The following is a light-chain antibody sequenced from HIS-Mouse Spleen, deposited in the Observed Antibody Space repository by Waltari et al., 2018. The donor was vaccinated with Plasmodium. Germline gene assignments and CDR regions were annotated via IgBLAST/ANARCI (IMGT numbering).Light chain of an antibody. Sequence: QLVLTQSPSASASLGASVKLTCTLSSGHSSYAIAWHQPQPEKGPRYLMKLKSDGSHSKGDGIPDRFSGSSSGAERYLTISSLQSEDEADYYCQTWGTGMGVFGGGTKLTVL. CDR2: LKSDGSH. V-gene: IGLV4-69*01. CDR3: QTWGTGMGV. CDR1: SGHSSYA. J-gene: IGLJ2*01.